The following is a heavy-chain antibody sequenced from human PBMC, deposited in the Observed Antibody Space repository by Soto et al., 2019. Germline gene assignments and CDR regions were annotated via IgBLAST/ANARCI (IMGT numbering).Heavy chain of an antibody. J-gene: IGHJ5*02. CDR3: ARDHMPEGIAAGVNWFHP. CDR2: IIPILGIA. V-gene: IGHV1-69*08. D-gene: IGHD6-13*01. Sequence: QVQLVQSGAEVKKPGSSVKVSCKASGGTFSSYTISWVRQAPGQGLEWMGRIIPILGIANYAQKFQGRVTTSADKSTRTAYMELSSLRSEDTAVYYCARDHMPEGIAAGVNWFHPLGQGTLVTVSS. CDR1: GGTFSSYT.